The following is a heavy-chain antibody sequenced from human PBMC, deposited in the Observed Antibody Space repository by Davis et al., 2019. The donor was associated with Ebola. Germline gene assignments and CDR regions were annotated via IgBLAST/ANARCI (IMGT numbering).Heavy chain of an antibody. CDR1: GFTSGDYA. CDR3: TRGGAAAGPPTWVIYYYYGMDV. Sequence: GGSLRLSCAASGFTSGDYAMSWVRQAPGKGLEWVGFIRSKAYGGTTEYAASVKGRFTISRDDSKSIAYLQMNSLKTEDTAVYYCTRGGAAAGPPTWVIYYYYGMDVWGQGTTVTVSS. CDR2: IRSKAYGGTT. J-gene: IGHJ6*02. V-gene: IGHV3-49*04. D-gene: IGHD6-13*01.